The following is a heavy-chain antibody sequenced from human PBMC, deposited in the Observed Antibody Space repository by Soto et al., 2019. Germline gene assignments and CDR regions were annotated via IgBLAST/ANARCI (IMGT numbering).Heavy chain of an antibody. CDR2: ISTYSGDT. CDR3: ARHHGPTTSENWFDP. Sequence: ASVKVSCKASGYTFFAYDISWVRQAPGQGLEWMGWISTYSGDTKYAQKFQGRVTMTTDTSTTTAYLELRSLRSDDTAVYYCARHHGPTTSENWFDPWGQGTLVTVSS. D-gene: IGHD5-12*01. V-gene: IGHV1-18*01. CDR1: GYTFFAYD. J-gene: IGHJ5*02.